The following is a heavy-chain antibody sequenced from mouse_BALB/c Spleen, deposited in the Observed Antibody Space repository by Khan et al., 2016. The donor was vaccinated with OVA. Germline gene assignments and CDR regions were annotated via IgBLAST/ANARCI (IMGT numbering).Heavy chain of an antibody. Sequence: VELVESGGDLVKPGGSLKLSCAVSGFTFSTSGMPWVRQTPDKRLEWVATVSTDGSYTYYPDSVKGRFTISRDNAKNTLFQTVSGLKSEDTAMFYCTRLAYYYGSEGFAYWGQGTLVTVSA. V-gene: IGHV5-6*01. CDR1: GFTFSTSG. CDR3: TRLAYYYGSEGFAY. CDR2: VSTDGSYT. D-gene: IGHD1-1*01. J-gene: IGHJ3*01.